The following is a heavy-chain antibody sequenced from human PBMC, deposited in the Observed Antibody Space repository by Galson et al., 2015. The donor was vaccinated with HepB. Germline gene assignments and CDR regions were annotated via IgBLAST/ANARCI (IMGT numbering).Heavy chain of an antibody. CDR2: ISGSGSRT. CDR1: GFTFTNYA. CDR3: AKHDLYGDSSRGGGFDF. D-gene: IGHD4-17*01. V-gene: IGHV3-23*01. Sequence: SLRLSCAASGFTFTNYAMNWVRQAPGKGLKWVSDISGSGSRTSYADSVKGRFTISRDNSENIVYLQMKSLRADDTAVYYCAKHDLYGDSSRGGGFDFWGQGALVTVSS. J-gene: IGHJ4*02.